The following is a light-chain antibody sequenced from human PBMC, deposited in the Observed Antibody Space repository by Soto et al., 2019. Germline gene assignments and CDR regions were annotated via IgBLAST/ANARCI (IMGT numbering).Light chain of an antibody. CDR1: QSISRY. CDR3: QHYNSYSEA. Sequence: DIQMTQAPSSLSASVGDRVTITCRASQSISRYLNWYQQKPGKAPKLLIYKASTLKSGVPSRSSGSGSGTEFTLTISSLQPDDFATYYCQHYNSYSEAFGQGTKVDIK. CDR2: KAS. V-gene: IGKV1-5*03. J-gene: IGKJ1*01.